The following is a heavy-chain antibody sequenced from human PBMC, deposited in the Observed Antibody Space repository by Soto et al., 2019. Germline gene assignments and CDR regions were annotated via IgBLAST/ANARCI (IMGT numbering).Heavy chain of an antibody. CDR3: ARDIESVTAKHFFYYYAMDV. CDR2: VSANNGHT. D-gene: IGHD2-8*01. Sequence: EWMGWVSANNGHTNYAQNLQGRVSMTTDTSTSTAYMELRGLTFDDTAVYYCARDIESVTAKHFFYYYAMDVWGQGTTVTVSS. V-gene: IGHV1-18*01. J-gene: IGHJ6*02.